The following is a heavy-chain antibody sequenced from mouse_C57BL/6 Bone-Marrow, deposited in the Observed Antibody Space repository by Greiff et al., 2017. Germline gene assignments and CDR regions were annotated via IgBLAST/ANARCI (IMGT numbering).Heavy chain of an antibody. J-gene: IGHJ2*01. D-gene: IGHD2-1*01. Sequence: DVKLVESGPGLAKPSQTLSFTCSVTGYSITSDYWNWIRKFPGNKLEYIGYISYSGSTYYNPSHKSRISITRDTSKNQYYLQLNSVTTEDKATYYCARGKDGIYFDYWGQDTTLTVSS. CDR3: ARGKDGIYFDY. V-gene: IGHV3-8*01. CDR2: ISYSGST. CDR1: GYSITSDY.